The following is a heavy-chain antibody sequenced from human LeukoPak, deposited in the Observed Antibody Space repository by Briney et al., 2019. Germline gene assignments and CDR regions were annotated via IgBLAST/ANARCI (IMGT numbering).Heavy chain of an antibody. CDR1: GGSISSYY. D-gene: IGHD6-19*01. CDR3: ARGSGWYAF. CDR2: IYYSGST. V-gene: IGHV4-59*01. Sequence: PPETLSLTCTVSGGSISSYYWYWIRQPPGKGLEWIGYIYYSGSTNYNPSLKSRVTISVDTSKNQLSLKLNSVTAADTAVYYCARGSGWYAFWGQGTLVTVSS. J-gene: IGHJ4*02.